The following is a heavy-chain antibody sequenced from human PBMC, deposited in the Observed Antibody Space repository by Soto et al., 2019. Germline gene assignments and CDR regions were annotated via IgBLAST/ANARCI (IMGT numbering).Heavy chain of an antibody. V-gene: IGHV3-21*01. CDR2: ISSSSSYI. CDR1: GFTFSSYS. Sequence: GGSLRLSCAASGFTFSSYSMNWVRQAPGKGLEWVSSISSSSSYIYYADSVKGRFTISRDNAKNSLYLQMNSLRAEDTAVYYCTRHIYDFWSGYYTQYYYYGMDVWGQGTTVTVSS. D-gene: IGHD3-3*01. CDR3: TRHIYDFWSGYYTQYYYYGMDV. J-gene: IGHJ6*02.